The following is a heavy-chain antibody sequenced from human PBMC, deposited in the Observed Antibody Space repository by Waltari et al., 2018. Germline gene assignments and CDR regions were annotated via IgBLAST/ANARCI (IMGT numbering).Heavy chain of an antibody. CDR3: ARSRYKGGYDM. V-gene: IGHV3-13*01. J-gene: IGHJ3*02. CDR1: GFSFTSYA. Sequence: EVQLLESGGALVQPGGSLRLSCAASGFSFTSYAMVWVRQAPGKGLEWVSRLRTTGDTGYAASVRGRFTISRENGKNSVYLQMNSLRAEDTAVYYCARSRYKGGYDMWGQGTRVVVSS. D-gene: IGHD3-22*01. CDR2: LRTTGDT.